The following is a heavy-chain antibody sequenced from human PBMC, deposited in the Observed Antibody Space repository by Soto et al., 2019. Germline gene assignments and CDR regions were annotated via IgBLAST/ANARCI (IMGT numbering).Heavy chain of an antibody. V-gene: IGHV3-48*02. J-gene: IGHJ5*02. Sequence: DVQLVESGGGLVQPGGSLRLSCAASGFTFSTYTMNWVRQAPGKGLEWVSYISSGSSTIHYADSVRGRFTISRDNAKNSLDLQMNSLRDADTAVYYCARGHSSGYNWFDPWGQGTLVTVSS. CDR2: ISSGSSTI. CDR1: GFTFSTYT. CDR3: ARGHSSGYNWFDP. D-gene: IGHD6-19*01.